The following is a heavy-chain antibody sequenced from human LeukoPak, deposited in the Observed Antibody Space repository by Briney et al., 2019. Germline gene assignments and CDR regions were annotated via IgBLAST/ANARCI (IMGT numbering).Heavy chain of an antibody. V-gene: IGHV3-33*01. CDR1: GFTFSSYG. CDR2: TWYDGSNK. D-gene: IGHD3-22*01. CDR3: ARGSPRVMYYYDSTGSLYYFDY. J-gene: IGHJ4*02. Sequence: PGRSLRLSCAASGFTFSSYGMHWVRQAPGKGLEWVAVTWYDGSNKYYADSVKGRFTISRDNSKNTLYLQMNSLRAEDTAVYYCARGSPRVMYYYDSTGSLYYFDYWGQGTLVTVSS.